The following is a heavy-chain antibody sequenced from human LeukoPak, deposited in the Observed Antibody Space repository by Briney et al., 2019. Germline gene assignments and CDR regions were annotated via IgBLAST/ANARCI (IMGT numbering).Heavy chain of an antibody. Sequence: SETLSLTCTVSGGSISSYYWSWIRQPPGKGLEWIGYIYYSESTNYNPSLKSRVTISEDTSKNQFSLKLSSVTAADTAVYYCARGYGGITYYFDYWGQGTLVTVSS. CDR2: IYYSEST. J-gene: IGHJ4*02. CDR3: ARGYGGITYYFDY. CDR1: GGSISSYY. V-gene: IGHV4-59*01. D-gene: IGHD4-23*01.